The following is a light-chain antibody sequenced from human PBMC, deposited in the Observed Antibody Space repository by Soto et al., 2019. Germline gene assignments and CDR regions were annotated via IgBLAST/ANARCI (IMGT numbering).Light chain of an antibody. Sequence: QSVLTQPASVSGSPGQSITISCTGTSSDVGGYNYVSWYQQHPGKAPKLMIYEVSNRPSGVSNRFSGSKSRNTASLTISGLQAEDEADYYCSSYTSSSTYVFGTGTKLTVL. J-gene: IGLJ1*01. CDR3: SSYTSSSTYV. CDR2: EVS. V-gene: IGLV2-14*01. CDR1: SSDVGGYNY.